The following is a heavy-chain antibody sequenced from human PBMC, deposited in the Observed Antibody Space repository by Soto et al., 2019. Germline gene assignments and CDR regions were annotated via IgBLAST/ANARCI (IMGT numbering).Heavy chain of an antibody. CDR3: ARRERAGGTGGWFDP. Sequence: QLQLQESGPGLVKPSETLSLSCTVSGGSISSSSHYWGWIRQSPGRGLEWIGSIYYSGSTYYNPSPKSRVTTPVGTSNNAFSPRARSVAAADTAVYYCARRERAGGTGGWFDPWGQGTLVTVSS. D-gene: IGHD6-13*01. V-gene: IGHV4-39*01. CDR2: IYYSGST. CDR1: GGSISSSSHY. J-gene: IGHJ5*02.